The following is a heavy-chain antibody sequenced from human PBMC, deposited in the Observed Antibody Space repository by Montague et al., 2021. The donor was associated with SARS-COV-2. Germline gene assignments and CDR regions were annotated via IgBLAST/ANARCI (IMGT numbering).Heavy chain of an antibody. J-gene: IGHJ6*02. V-gene: IGHV4-59*01. CDR1: GGSISNYY. D-gene: IGHD3-22*01. Sequence: SETLSLTCTVSGGSISNYYWSWIRQPPGRGLEWIGYIYYGGSTDYSPSLKSRVTISLDTSKNQFSLKVTSVTAADTAVYYCARGGGYYNYGWDVWGPGTTVTVSS. CDR3: ARGGGYYNYGWDV. CDR2: IYYGGST.